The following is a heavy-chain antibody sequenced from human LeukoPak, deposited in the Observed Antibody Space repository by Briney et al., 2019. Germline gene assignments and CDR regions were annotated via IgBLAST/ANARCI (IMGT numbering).Heavy chain of an antibody. D-gene: IGHD3-22*01. J-gene: IGHJ6*03. CDR2: IKQDGSEK. CDR1: GFTFSSYW. CDR3: ASLVYDSSGYSPLNYYYYYMDV. V-gene: IGHV3-7*01. Sequence: PGGSLRLSCAASGFTFSSYWMSWVRQAPGKGLEWVANIKQDGSEKYYVDSVKGRFTISRDNAKNSLYLQMNSLRAEDTAVYYCASLVYDSSGYSPLNYYYYYMDVWGKGTTVTISS.